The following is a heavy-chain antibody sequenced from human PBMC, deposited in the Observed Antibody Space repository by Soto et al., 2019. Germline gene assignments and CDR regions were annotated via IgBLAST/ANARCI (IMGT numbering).Heavy chain of an antibody. CDR3: ARVHYDFWSGLYYFDY. Sequence: ASVKVSCKASGYTFTSYDINWVRQATGQGLERMGWMNPNSGNTGYAQKFQGRVTMTRNTSISTAYMELSSLRSEDTAMYYCARVHYDFWSGLYYFDYWGQGTLVTVS. J-gene: IGHJ4*02. V-gene: IGHV1-8*01. D-gene: IGHD3-3*01. CDR1: GYTFTSYD. CDR2: MNPNSGNT.